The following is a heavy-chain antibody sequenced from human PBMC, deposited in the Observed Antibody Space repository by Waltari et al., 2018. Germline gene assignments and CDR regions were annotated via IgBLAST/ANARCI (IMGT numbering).Heavy chain of an antibody. J-gene: IGHJ3*02. V-gene: IGHV4-39*07. CDR3: ARDLSGDDAFDI. CDR2: IYYSGST. D-gene: IGHD3-10*01. CDR1: GGSISSSSYY. Sequence: QLQLQESGPGLVKPSETLSITCTVSGGSISSSSYYWGWIRQPPGKGLEWIGSIYYSGSTYYNPSLKSRVTISVDTSKNQFSLKLSSVTAADTAVYYCARDLSGDDAFDIWGQGTMVTVSS.